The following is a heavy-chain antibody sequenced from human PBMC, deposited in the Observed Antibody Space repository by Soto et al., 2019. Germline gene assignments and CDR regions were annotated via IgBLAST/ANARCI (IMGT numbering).Heavy chain of an antibody. CDR2: ISWNSGSI. D-gene: IGHD3-10*01. J-gene: IGHJ3*02. CDR3: AKVRLLWFGELSGAFDI. V-gene: IGHV3-9*01. CDR1: GFTFDDYA. Sequence: EVQLVESGGGLVQPGRSLRLSCAASGFTFDDYAMHWVRQAPGKGLEWVSGISWNSGSIGYADSVKGRFTISRDNAKKSLYMQMNSLRAEDTALYYCAKVRLLWFGELSGAFDIWGQGTMVTVSS.